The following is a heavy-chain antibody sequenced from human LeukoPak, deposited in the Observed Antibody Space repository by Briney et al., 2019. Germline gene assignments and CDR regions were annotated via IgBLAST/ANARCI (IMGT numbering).Heavy chain of an antibody. CDR2: MSGDGGST. Sequence: PGGSLRLSCAGSGFNFRSFALHWVRRAPGKGLEYVSGMSGDGGSTFHANSVKGRFTISRDNSKNTLYLQMGSLKTEDMALYYCARGNTALGGAFDIWGPGTVVSVS. CDR1: GFNFRSFA. V-gene: IGHV3-64*01. J-gene: IGHJ3*02. D-gene: IGHD2-21*02. CDR3: ARGNTALGGAFDI.